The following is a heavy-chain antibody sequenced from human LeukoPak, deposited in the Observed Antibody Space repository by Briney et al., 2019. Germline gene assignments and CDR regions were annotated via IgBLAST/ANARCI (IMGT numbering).Heavy chain of an antibody. D-gene: IGHD3-10*01. Sequence: GGSLRLSCAASGFTFSSYAMSWVRQAPGKGLEWVSAISGSGGSTYYADSVKGRFTISRDNSKNTLYLQMNSLGAEDTAVYYCATGAITMVRGVIRSAFDYWGQGTLVTVSS. CDR3: ATGAITMVRGVIRSAFDY. CDR1: GFTFSSYA. V-gene: IGHV3-23*01. J-gene: IGHJ4*02. CDR2: ISGSGGST.